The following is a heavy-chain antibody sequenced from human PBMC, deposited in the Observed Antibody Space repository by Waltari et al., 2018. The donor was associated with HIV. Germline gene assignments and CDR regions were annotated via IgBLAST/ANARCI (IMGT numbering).Heavy chain of an antibody. CDR1: GFTFSDYA. D-gene: IGHD3-10*01. J-gene: IGHJ5*02. CDR2: ISWNSVSI. CDR3: AKDRGGWFGEFSTFDP. V-gene: IGHV3-9*01. Sequence: EVQLVESGGGLVQPGRSLRLSCAASGFTFSDYAMHWVRQAPGKGLGGVSSISWNSVSIRYVDSVKGRFTSSRDNAKNSLYLQMNSLRAEDTALYYCAKDRGGWFGEFSTFDPWGQGTLVTVSS.